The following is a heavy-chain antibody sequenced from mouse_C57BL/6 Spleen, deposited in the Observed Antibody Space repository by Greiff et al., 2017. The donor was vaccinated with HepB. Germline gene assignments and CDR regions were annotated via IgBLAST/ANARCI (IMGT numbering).Heavy chain of an antibody. D-gene: IGHD1-1*01. Sequence: QVQLQQSGPELVKPGASVKISCKASGYALSSSWMNWVKQRPGKGLEWIGRIYPGDGDTNYNGKFKGKATLTADKSSSTAYMQLSSLTSEDSAVYFCARLLRYPMGYFDVWGTGTTVTVSS. CDR1: GYALSSSW. CDR2: IYPGDGDT. J-gene: IGHJ1*03. V-gene: IGHV1-82*01. CDR3: ARLLRYPMGYFDV.